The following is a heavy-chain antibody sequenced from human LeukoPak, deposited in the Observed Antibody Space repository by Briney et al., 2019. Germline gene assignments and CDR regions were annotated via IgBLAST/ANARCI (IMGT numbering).Heavy chain of an antibody. CDR1: GFAFDSYW. CDR3: TRDPLTQNDY. V-gene: IGHV3-7*01. D-gene: IGHD1-14*01. Sequence: GGSLRLSCAASGFAFDSYWMSWVRQAPGKGLEWVANIKQDGNEKYYVDSVKGRFTIYRDNAENSLYLQMNSLRAEDTAVYYCTRDPLTQNDYWGQGTLVTVSS. CDR2: IKQDGNEK. J-gene: IGHJ4*02.